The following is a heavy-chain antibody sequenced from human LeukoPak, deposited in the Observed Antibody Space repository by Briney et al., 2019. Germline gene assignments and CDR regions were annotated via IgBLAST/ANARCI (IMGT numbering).Heavy chain of an antibody. Sequence: PGGSLRLSCAASGFTFSTYWMHWVRQAPGKGLEWVSRINSDGTTTNYADSVKGRFTISRDNAKNTLYLQMNTLRVEDTAVYYCARAGWYRWDYWGRGTLVTVSS. CDR2: INSDGTTT. CDR1: GFTFSTYW. CDR3: ARAGWYRWDY. V-gene: IGHV3-74*01. J-gene: IGHJ4*02. D-gene: IGHD6-19*01.